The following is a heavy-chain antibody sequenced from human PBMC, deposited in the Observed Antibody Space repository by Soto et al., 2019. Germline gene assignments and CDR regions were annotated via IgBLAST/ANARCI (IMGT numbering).Heavy chain of an antibody. CDR3: ARKCGDRCTEDTDALDL. D-gene: IGHD2-21*01. J-gene: IGHJ3*01. V-gene: IGHV1-2*02. Sequence: ASLEVSCKASGYTFTDSYLHWVRQGPGQRLEWRRWMNVNTGGTNSPQKFQNRVTITRDTCINTAFMQLTGLTSDDTAVYFCARKCGDRCTEDTDALDLWGQGTMATVSS. CDR1: GYTFTDSY. CDR2: MNVNTGGT.